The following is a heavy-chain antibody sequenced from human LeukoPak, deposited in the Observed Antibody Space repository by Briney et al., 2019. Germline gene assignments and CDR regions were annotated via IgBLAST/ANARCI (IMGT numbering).Heavy chain of an antibody. Sequence: GGSLRLSRAASGFTFSSYSINWVRQAPGKGLERVSAISSSSSYIYYADSVKGRFTISRDNAKNSLYLQMNSLRAEDTAVYYCARVAGYSYGYLDYWGQGTLVTVSS. CDR3: ARVAGYSYGYLDY. V-gene: IGHV3-21*01. CDR1: GFTFSSYS. J-gene: IGHJ4*02. D-gene: IGHD5-18*01. CDR2: ISSSSSYI.